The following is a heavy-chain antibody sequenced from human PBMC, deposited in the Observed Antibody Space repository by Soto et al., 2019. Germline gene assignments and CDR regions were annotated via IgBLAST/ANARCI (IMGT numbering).Heavy chain of an antibody. CDR2: VSSSGGTI. Sequence: GGSLRLSCAASGFPFNSYSMNWVRQAPGKGLEWVSYVSSSGGTIYYADSVKGRFTISRDSAKDSVYLQMSSLRAEDTAVYYCARDITAHNCFDPWGQGTLVTVSS. D-gene: IGHD1-20*01. CDR1: GFPFNSYS. J-gene: IGHJ5*02. V-gene: IGHV3-48*01. CDR3: ARDITAHNCFDP.